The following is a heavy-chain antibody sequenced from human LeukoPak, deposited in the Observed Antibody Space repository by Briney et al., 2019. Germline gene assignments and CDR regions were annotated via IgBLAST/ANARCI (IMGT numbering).Heavy chain of an antibody. D-gene: IGHD3-9*01. Sequence: GGSLRLSCAASGFTFSSYGMHWVRQAPGKGLEWVAVISYDGSNKYYADSVKGRFTISRDNSKNTLYLQMNSLRAEDTAVYYCAKDAIDYDILTGLDYRGQGTLVTVSS. CDR1: GFTFSSYG. CDR2: ISYDGSNK. J-gene: IGHJ4*02. CDR3: AKDAIDYDILTGLDY. V-gene: IGHV3-30*18.